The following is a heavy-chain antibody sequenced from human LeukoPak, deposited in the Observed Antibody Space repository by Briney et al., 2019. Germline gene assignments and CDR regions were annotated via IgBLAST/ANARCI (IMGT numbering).Heavy chain of an antibody. J-gene: IGHJ4*02. Sequence: GGSLRLSCAASGFTFSIYTMNWVRQAPGKGLEWVASISSSSGYIYYADSAEGRFTISRDNAKNSLYLQMNSLRAEETAVYYCARDWNIVGDDYWGQGTLVTVSS. CDR2: ISSSSGYI. CDR3: ARDWNIVGDDY. D-gene: IGHD1-26*01. V-gene: IGHV3-21*01. CDR1: GFTFSIYT.